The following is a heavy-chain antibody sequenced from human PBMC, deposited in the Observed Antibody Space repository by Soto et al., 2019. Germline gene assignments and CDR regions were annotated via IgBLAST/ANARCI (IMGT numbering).Heavy chain of an antibody. CDR1: GGSISSGDYY. J-gene: IGHJ1*01. CDR2: IYYSGST. V-gene: IGHV4-30-4*01. Sequence: SETLSLTCTVSGGSISSGDYYWSWIRQPPGKGLEWIGYIYYSGSTYYNPSLKSRVTISVDTSKNQFSLKLSSVTAADTAVYYCARARQVAEYFQHWGQGTLVTVPQ. CDR3: ARARQVAEYFQH. D-gene: IGHD6-6*01.